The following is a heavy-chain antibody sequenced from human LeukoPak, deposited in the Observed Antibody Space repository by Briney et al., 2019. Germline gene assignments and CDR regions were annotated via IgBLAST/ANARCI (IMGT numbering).Heavy chain of an antibody. CDR3: ARTSGSGSYSFAFDI. CDR1: GYTFTAYY. D-gene: IGHD3-10*01. CDR2: INPNSGGT. Sequence: GASVKVSCKASGYTFTAYYMHWVRQAPGQGLEWMGWINPNSGGTNYAQKFQGRVTMTRDTSIRTVYMELTRLSSDDTAVYYCARTSGSGSYSFAFDIWGQGTMVTVSS. J-gene: IGHJ3*02. V-gene: IGHV1-2*02.